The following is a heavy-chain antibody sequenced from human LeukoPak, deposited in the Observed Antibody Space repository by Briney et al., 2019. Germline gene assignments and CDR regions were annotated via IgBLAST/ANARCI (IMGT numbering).Heavy chain of an antibody. V-gene: IGHV3-53*01. D-gene: IGHD4-11*01. CDR1: GFTVSSKY. CDR3: ARGLRLQDYYGMDV. Sequence: PGGSLRLSCAASGFTVSSKYMSWVRQAPGKGLEWVSVIYSGGSTYYADSVKGRFTISRDNSKNTLYLQMNSLRAEDTAVYYCARGLRLQDYYGMDVWGQGTTVTVSS. J-gene: IGHJ6*02. CDR2: IYSGGST.